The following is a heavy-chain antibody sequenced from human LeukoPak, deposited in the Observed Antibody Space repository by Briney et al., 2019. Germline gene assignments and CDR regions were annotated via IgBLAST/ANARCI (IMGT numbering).Heavy chain of an antibody. CDR1: GFTFSNYA. D-gene: IGHD5-12*01. CDR2: ISDDGSRQ. V-gene: IGHV3-30-3*02. J-gene: IGHJ4*02. CDR3: AKDPYRASSGLVDY. Sequence: PGGSLRLSCAATGFTFSNYAIHWGRQAPGKGLEWVAFISDDGSRQHYADSVKGRFTISRDNSKNTLYLQMNSLRAEDTAVYYCAKDPYRASSGLVDYWGQGTLVTVSS.